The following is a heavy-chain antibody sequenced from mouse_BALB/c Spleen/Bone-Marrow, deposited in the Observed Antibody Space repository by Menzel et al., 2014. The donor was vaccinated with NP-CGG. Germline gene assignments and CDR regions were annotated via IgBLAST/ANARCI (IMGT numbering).Heavy chain of an antibody. CDR2: ISNGGGSA. Sequence: EVQLVESGGGLVQPGGSLKLSCATSGFTFSDYYMYWVRQTPEKRLEWVAYISNGGGSAYYPGTVKGRFTISRDNDKNTLYLQMSRLKSEDTAVYYCARHDYRYDAWFAYWGQGTLVTVSA. J-gene: IGHJ3*01. CDR1: GFTFSDYY. V-gene: IGHV5-12*02. D-gene: IGHD2-14*01. CDR3: ARHDYRYDAWFAY.